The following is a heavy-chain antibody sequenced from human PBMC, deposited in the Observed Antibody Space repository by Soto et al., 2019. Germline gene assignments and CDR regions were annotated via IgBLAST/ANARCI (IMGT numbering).Heavy chain of an antibody. CDR2: IWYDGSNK. CDR3: ARVPPPSVRYSAAAGRAFDI. J-gene: IGHJ3*02. Sequence: GGSLRLSCAASGFTFSSYGMHWVRQAPGKGLEWVAVIWYDGSNKYYADSVKGRFTISRDNSKNTLYLQMNSLRAEGTAVYYCARVPPPSVRYSAAAGRAFDIWGQGTMVTVSS. CDR1: GFTFSSYG. D-gene: IGHD6-13*01. V-gene: IGHV3-33*01.